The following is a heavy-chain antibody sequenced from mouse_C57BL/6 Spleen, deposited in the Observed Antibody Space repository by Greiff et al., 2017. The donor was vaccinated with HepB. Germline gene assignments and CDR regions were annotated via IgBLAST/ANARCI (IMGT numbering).Heavy chain of an antibody. D-gene: IGHD1-1*01. Sequence: EVHLVESGGGLVKPGGSLKLSCAASGFTFSDYGMHWVRQAPEKGLEWVAYISSGSSTIYYADTVKGRFTISRDNAKNTLFLQMTSLSSEDTAMYYCARQWITTVVATDYYAMDYWGQGTSVTVSS. CDR2: ISSGSSTI. V-gene: IGHV5-17*01. J-gene: IGHJ4*01. CDR3: ARQWITTVVATDYYAMDY. CDR1: GFTFSDYG.